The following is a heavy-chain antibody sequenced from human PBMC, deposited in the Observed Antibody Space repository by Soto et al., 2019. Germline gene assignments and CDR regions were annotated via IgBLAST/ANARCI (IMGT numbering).Heavy chain of an antibody. CDR1: GYTFTGYY. J-gene: IGHJ4*02. CDR2: INPNSGGT. CDR3: ARVRYSSGSTRYYFDY. V-gene: IGHV1-2*04. Sequence: QVQLVQSGAEAKKPGASVKVSCKASGYTFTGYYMHWVRQAPGQGLEWMGWINPNSGGTNYAQKFQGWVTMTRDTSISTAYMELSRLRSDDTAVYYCARVRYSSGSTRYYFDYWGQGTLVTVSS. D-gene: IGHD6-19*01.